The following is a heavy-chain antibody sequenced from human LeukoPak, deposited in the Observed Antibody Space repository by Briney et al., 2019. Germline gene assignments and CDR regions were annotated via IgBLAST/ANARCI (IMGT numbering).Heavy chain of an antibody. J-gene: IGHJ3*02. CDR1: GFTFDDYA. CDR3: AKVARGAFDI. Sequence: PGRSLRLSCAASGFTFDDYAMHWVRQAPGKGLEWVSGISWNSGSIGYADSVKGRFTISRDNAKNSLYLQMNSLRAEDTALYYCAKVARGAFDIWGQGTMVTVSS. CDR2: ISWNSGSI. V-gene: IGHV3-9*01.